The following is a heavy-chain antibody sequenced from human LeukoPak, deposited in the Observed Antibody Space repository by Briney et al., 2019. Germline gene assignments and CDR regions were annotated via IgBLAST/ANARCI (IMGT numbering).Heavy chain of an antibody. J-gene: IGHJ4*02. CDR3: ARLSGRVVCSAGGCYIDS. CDR2: IYPGDSDT. V-gene: IGHV5-51*01. Sequence: GESLKISCKGSGYRFTSDWIGWVRQMPGKGLEWMGIIYPGDSDTRYSPSFQGQVTISADKSVNTAYLQWSSLKASDTAMYYCARLSGRVVCSAGGCYIDSWGQGTLVTVSS. D-gene: IGHD2-15*01. CDR1: GYRFTSDW.